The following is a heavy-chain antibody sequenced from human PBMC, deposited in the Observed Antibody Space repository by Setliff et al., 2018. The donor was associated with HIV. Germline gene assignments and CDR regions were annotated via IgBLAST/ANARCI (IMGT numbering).Heavy chain of an antibody. CDR2: IYYSGST. D-gene: IGHD1-7*01. J-gene: IGHJ6*03. CDR1: GGSITSGSYY. Sequence: SETLSLTCTFSGGSITSGSYYWSWIRQHPGKGLEWIGYIYYSGSTYYNPSLQSRITISVDTSKNQFSLKLTSVTAADTAVYYCARGFKAELYYYYYMDVWGKGTTVTVSS. V-gene: IGHV4-31*03. CDR3: ARGFKAELYYYYYMDV.